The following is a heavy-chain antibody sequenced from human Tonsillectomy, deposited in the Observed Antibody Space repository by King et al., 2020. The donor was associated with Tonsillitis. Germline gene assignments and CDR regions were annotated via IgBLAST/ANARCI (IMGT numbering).Heavy chain of an antibody. CDR1: GFTVSSNY. CDR2: IYSGGST. Sequence: VQLVESGGGLVQPGGSLRLSCAASGFTVSSNYMSWVRQAPGKGLEWVSVIYSGGSTNYADSVKGRFTISRDNSKNTLYLQMNSLRAEDTAVYYCARVDYYDSSAEGYFDYWGQGTLVTVSS. V-gene: IGHV3-66*01. D-gene: IGHD3-22*01. CDR3: ARVDYYDSSAEGYFDY. J-gene: IGHJ4*02.